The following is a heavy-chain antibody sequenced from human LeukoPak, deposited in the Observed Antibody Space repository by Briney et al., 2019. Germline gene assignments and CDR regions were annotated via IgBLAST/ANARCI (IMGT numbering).Heavy chain of an antibody. D-gene: IGHD3-10*01. Sequence: GGSLRISCKGSGYSFTSYWISWVRQMPGKGLEWMGRIDPSDSYTNYSPSFQGHVTISADKSISTAYLQWSSLKASDTAMYYCARHLGQGGWLQWFGEQYYYYGMDVWGKGTTVTVSS. CDR2: IDPSDSYT. CDR3: ARHLGQGGWLQWFGEQYYYYGMDV. V-gene: IGHV5-10-1*01. J-gene: IGHJ6*04. CDR1: GYSFTSYW.